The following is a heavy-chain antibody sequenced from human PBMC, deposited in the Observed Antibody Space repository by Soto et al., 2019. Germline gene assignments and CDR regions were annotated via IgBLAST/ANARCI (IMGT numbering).Heavy chain of an antibody. V-gene: IGHV3-23*01. CDR2: ISGSGGST. CDR1: GFTFSSYA. D-gene: IGHD5-18*01. CDR3: AKARVQLWFQAPDY. Sequence: HPGGSLRLSCAASGFTFSSYAMSWVRQAPGKGLEWVSAISGSGGSTYYADSVKGRFTISRDNSKNTLYLQMNSLRAEDTAVYYCAKARVQLWFQAPDYWGQGTLVTVSS. J-gene: IGHJ4*02.